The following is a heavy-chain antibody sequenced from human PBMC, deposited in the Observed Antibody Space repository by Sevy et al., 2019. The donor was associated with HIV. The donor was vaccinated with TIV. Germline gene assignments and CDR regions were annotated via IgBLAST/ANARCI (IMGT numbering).Heavy chain of an antibody. CDR3: ARVPTYYYGSATYFES. Sequence: ASVKVSCKASGYTFASEGISWVRQAHGQGLEWLGWIDAYNGNANSAQKLQGRVTMTTDTSTSTAYMELSSLRSDDTAIYYCARVPTYYYGSATYFESWGQGTLVTVSS. V-gene: IGHV1-18*01. D-gene: IGHD3-10*01. CDR1: GYTFASEG. CDR2: IDAYNGNA. J-gene: IGHJ4*02.